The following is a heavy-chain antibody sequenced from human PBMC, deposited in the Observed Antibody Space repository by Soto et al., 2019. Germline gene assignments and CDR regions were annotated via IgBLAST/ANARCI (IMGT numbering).Heavy chain of an antibody. CDR3: ARFVCSGGSCYEGEFAP. V-gene: IGHV4-31*03. CDR2: IYYSGST. Sequence: QVQLQESGPGLVKPSQTLSLTCTVSGGSISSGGYYWSWIRQHPGKGLEWIGYIYYSGSTYYNPSLKSRVHISVDTSKTQFSLKLSSVTAADTAVYYCARFVCSGGSCYEGEFAPWGQGTLVTVSS. J-gene: IGHJ5*02. D-gene: IGHD2-15*01. CDR1: GGSISSGGYY.